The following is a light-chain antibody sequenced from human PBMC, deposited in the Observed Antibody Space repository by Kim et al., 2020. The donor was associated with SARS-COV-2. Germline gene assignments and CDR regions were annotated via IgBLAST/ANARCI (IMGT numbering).Light chain of an antibody. J-gene: IGKJ1*01. CDR3: QQYYSTPVA. CDR2: WAS. V-gene: IGKV4-1*01. CDR1: QNILYSSNNKSY. Sequence: DIVMTQSPDSLAVSLGERATINCKSSQNILYSSNNKSYLAWYQQKPGQPPNLLIYWASTRESGVPDRFSGSGSGTDFTLTISSLQAEDVAVYYCQQYYSTPVAFGQGTKVDIK.